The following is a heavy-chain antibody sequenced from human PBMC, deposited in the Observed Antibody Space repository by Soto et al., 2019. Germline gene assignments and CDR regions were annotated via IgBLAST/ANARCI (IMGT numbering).Heavy chain of an antibody. V-gene: IGHV3-11*06. D-gene: IGHD3-22*01. CDR2: ISSTATYT. CDR3: ARARLVVEGRFDY. J-gene: IGHJ4*02. Sequence: GGSLRLSCAASGFSVSDYYMNWIRQAPGKGLEWLSYISSTATYTNYADSVRGRFAISRDSAKNSLYLDMNGLRAEDTAVYYCARARLVVEGRFDYWGQGTLVTVSS. CDR1: GFSVSDYY.